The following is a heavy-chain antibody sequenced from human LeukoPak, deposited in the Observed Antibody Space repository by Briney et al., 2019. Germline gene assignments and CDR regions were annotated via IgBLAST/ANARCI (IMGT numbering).Heavy chain of an antibody. J-gene: IGHJ5*02. CDR3: ANPQAYCSSGSCHNWFDP. CDR1: GGSISSSSYY. V-gene: IGHV4-39*01. CDR2: IYYSGST. Sequence: SETLSLTCTVSGGSISSSSYYWGWIRQPPGKGLEWIGSIYYSGSTYYNPSLKSRVTISVDTSKNQFSLKLSSVTAADTAVYYCANPQAYCSSGSCHNWFDPWGQGTLVTVSS. D-gene: IGHD2-15*01.